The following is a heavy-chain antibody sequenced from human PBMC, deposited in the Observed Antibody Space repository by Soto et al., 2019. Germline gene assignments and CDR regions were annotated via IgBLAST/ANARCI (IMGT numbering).Heavy chain of an antibody. D-gene: IGHD2-2*01. CDR1: GYTFTSYG. Sequence: SVKVSCKASGYTFTSYGIIWVRQAPGQGREWMGWISAYHGNTNYAQKLQGRVTLTTDTSTSTAYMELRSLRSDDTAVYYCARDIVVVPAAETHWFDPWGQGTLVTVSS. CDR3: ARDIVVVPAAETHWFDP. CDR2: ISAYHGNT. J-gene: IGHJ5*02. V-gene: IGHV1-18*01.